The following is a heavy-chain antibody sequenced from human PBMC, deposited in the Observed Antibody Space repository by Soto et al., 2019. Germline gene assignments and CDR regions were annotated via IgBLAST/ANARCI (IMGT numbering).Heavy chain of an antibody. D-gene: IGHD6-19*01. CDR3: AKDGARSSGWYLD. V-gene: IGHV3-23*01. CDR1: GFTFTNYA. Sequence: GGSLRLSCGASGFTFTNYALSWVRQAPGKGLEWVSSISGSGTDTKYADSVKGRSTISRDNSKNTLYLQVNSLRGEDTAVYYCAKDGARSSGWYLDWGKGNMVTVSS. CDR2: ISGSGTDT. J-gene: IGHJ4*02.